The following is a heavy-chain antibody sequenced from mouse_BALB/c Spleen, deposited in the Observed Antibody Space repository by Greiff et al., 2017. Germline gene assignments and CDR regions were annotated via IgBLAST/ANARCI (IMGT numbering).Heavy chain of an antibody. J-gene: IGHJ4*01. Sequence: VKLKESGAELVRPGTSVKVSCKASGYAFTNYLIEWVKQRPGQGLEWIGVINPGSGGTSYNQKFKGKATLTVDKSSSTAYMHLSSLTSEDSAVYYCARRLYYEDAMDYWGQGTSVTVSS. CDR2: INPGSGGT. CDR3: ARRLYYEDAMDY. CDR1: GYAFTNYL. V-gene: IGHV1-54*01. D-gene: IGHD2-4*01.